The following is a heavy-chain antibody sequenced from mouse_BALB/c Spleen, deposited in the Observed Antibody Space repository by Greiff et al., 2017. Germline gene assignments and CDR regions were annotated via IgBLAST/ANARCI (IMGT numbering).Heavy chain of an antibody. CDR1: GYSFTSYY. CDR3: ASYDYGFDD. CDR2: IDPFNGGT. V-gene: IGHV1S135*01. J-gene: IGHJ2*01. D-gene: IGHD2-4*01. Sequence: VQLQQSGPELMKPGASVKISCKASGYSFTSYYMHWVKQSHGKSLEWIGYIDPFNGGTSYNQKFKGKATLTVDKSSSTAYMHLSSLTSEDSAVYYCASYDYGFDDWGQGTTLTVSS.